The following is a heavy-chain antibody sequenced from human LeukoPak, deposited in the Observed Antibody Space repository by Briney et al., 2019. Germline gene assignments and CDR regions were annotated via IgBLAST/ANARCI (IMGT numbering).Heavy chain of an antibody. CDR2: LSNSGAST. D-gene: IGHD2-21*02. Sequence: GGSLRLSCAASGFPFSSFGLSWVRQAPGKGLEWVSTLSNSGASTYYADSVKGRFTISRDNSKNTLYLQMNSLRAEDTAVYYCANELAHCVGDCLKNWGQGTLVTVSS. CDR1: GFPFSSFG. J-gene: IGHJ4*02. V-gene: IGHV3-23*01. CDR3: ANELAHCVGDCLKN.